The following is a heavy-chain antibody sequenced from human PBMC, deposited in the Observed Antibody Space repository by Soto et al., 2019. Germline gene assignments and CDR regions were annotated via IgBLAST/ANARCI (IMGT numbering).Heavy chain of an antibody. V-gene: IGHV3-30-3*01. CDR3: ARDGGSY. D-gene: IGHD3-10*01. CDR1: GFTFRTYA. J-gene: IGHJ3*01. Sequence: QVQLVESGGGVVQPGGSLRLSCAASGFTFRTYAMHWVRRAPGKGLEWVAVISYDGTNKYYADSVKGRFTISRDNSKNTLSLQMNSLRAEDTALYYCARDGGSYWGQGTMFIVSS. CDR2: ISYDGTNK.